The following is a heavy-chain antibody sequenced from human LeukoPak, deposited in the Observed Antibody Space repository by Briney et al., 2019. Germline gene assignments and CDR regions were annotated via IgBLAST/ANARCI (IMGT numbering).Heavy chain of an antibody. Sequence: PSETLSLTCTVYGGSVSSFYWGWIRPPPGKGLEWIGYIYYSGSTNYNPSLKSRVTISVDTSKNQFFLTLSSVTAADTAVYYCARAGPNRRIVVVPAEFDYWGQGTLVTVSS. CDR2: IYYSGST. D-gene: IGHD2-2*01. J-gene: IGHJ4*02. CDR1: GGSVSSFY. V-gene: IGHV4-59*02. CDR3: ARAGPNRRIVVVPAEFDY.